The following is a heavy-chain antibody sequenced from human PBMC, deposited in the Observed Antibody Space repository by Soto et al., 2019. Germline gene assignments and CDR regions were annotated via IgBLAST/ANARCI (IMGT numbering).Heavy chain of an antibody. CDR2: ISYDGSNK. CDR1: GFTFSSYA. D-gene: IGHD5-12*01. J-gene: IGHJ4*02. Sequence: GGSLRLSCAASGFTFSSYAMHWVRQAPGKGLEWVAVISYDGSNKYYADSVKGRFTISRDNSKNTLYLQMNSLRAEDTAVYYCARVGMSYDARNFDYWGQGTLVTVSS. V-gene: IGHV3-30-3*01. CDR3: ARVGMSYDARNFDY.